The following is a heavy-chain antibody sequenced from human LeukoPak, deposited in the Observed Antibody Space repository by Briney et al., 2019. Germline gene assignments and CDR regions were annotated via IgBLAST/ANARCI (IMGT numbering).Heavy chain of an antibody. CDR1: GFIFCSYA. J-gene: IGHJ4*02. CDR2: ISGSGTNT. V-gene: IGHV3-23*01. Sequence: GGALRLSCAASGFIFCSYAMNWVRQAPGKGLEWVSSISGSGTNTYYADPVKGRFTVSRDNSKNILYLQMNSLRAEDSAKYYCAKDKESSGSFYEYWGQGTLVTVSS. CDR3: AKDKESSGSFYEY. D-gene: IGHD1-26*01.